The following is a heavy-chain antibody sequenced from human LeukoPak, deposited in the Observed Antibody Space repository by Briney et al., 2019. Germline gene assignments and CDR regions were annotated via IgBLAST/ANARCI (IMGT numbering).Heavy chain of an antibody. V-gene: IGHV3-23*01. CDR2: ISNNGGGT. CDR1: GFTFSSYA. Sequence: PGGSLRLSCAASGFTFSSYAMSWVRQAPGKGLEWVSAISNNGGGTYYADSVKGRFTISRDNSKNTLYLQMNSLRAEDTAVYYCARAAFAGSGYYLDYWGQGTLVTVSS. CDR3: ARAAFAGSGYYLDY. D-gene: IGHD3-22*01. J-gene: IGHJ4*02.